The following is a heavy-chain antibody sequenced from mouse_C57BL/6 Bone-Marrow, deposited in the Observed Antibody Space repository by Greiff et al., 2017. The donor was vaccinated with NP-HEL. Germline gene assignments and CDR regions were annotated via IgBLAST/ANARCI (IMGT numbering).Heavy chain of an antibody. V-gene: IGHV14-3*01. CDR2: IDPANGNT. CDR3: ARSRSYYYGSSYVWFAY. J-gene: IGHJ3*01. D-gene: IGHD1-1*01. CDR1: GFNIKNTY. Sequence: EVQLQESVAELVRPGASVKLSCTASGFNIKNTYMHWVKQRPEQGLEWIGRIDPANGNTKYAPKFQGKATITADTSSNTAYLQLSSLTSEDTAIYYCARSRSYYYGSSYVWFAYWGQGTLVTVSA.